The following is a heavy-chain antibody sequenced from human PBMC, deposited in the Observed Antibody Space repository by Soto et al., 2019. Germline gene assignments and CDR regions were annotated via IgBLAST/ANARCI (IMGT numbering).Heavy chain of an antibody. Sequence: SEILSLTCTVSGGSISSYYWNWIRQPPGKGLEWIGDIYHSGNTNYNPSLKSRVTISVDTSKNQFSLKLSSVTAADTAVYYCARDLGGNFDYWGQGTLVTVSS. J-gene: IGHJ4*02. D-gene: IGHD3-10*01. V-gene: IGHV4-59*01. CDR3: ARDLGGNFDY. CDR1: GGSISSYY. CDR2: IYHSGNT.